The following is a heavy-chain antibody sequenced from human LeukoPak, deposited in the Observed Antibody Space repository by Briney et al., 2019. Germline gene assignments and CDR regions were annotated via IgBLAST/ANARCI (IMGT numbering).Heavy chain of an antibody. D-gene: IGHD5-18*01. Sequence: GGSLRLSCAASGFTFSSYETNWVRQAPGKGLEWVSYISSSGSTIYYADSVKGRFTISRDNAKNSLYLQMNSLRAEDTAVYYCARCGYERDFDYWGQGTLVTVSS. V-gene: IGHV3-48*03. CDR3: ARCGYERDFDY. CDR2: ISSSGSTI. J-gene: IGHJ4*02. CDR1: GFTFSSYE.